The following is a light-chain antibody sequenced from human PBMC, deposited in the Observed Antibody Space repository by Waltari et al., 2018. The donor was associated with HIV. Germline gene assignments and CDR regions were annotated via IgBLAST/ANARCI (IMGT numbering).Light chain of an antibody. CDR2: KDT. CDR3: HAADSSGTYV. V-gene: IGLV3-25*03. Sequence: SYELKQPPSVSVSPGQTATITCSGDGLATQSAFWYQQKAGHAPVVVMYKDTERPLGIPERFSGSISGTTVTLTINEVQAEDEADYYWHAADSSGTYVFGSGTKVTGL. J-gene: IGLJ1*01. CDR1: GLATQS.